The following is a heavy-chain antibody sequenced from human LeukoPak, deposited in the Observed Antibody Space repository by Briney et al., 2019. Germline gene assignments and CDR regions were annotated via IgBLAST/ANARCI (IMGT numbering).Heavy chain of an antibody. CDR3: ARREYDSSGYYYAGDY. D-gene: IGHD3-22*01. J-gene: IGHJ4*02. CDR1: GYSFTSYW. V-gene: IGHV5-51*01. CDR2: IYPGDSDT. Sequence: GESLKISCRGSGYSFTSYWIGWVRQMPGKGLEWMGIIYPGDSDTRYSPSFQGQVTISADKSISTAYLQWSSLKASGTAMYYCARREYDSSGYYYAGDYWGQGTLVTVSS.